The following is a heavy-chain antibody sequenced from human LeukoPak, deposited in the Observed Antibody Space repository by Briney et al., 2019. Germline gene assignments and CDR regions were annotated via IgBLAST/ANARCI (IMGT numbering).Heavy chain of an antibody. V-gene: IGHV1-8*01. Sequence: ASVKVSCKASGYTFTSYDINWVRQATGQGLEWMGWMNPNSGNTGYAQKFQGRVTMTRNTSISTAYMELSSLRSEDTAVYYCASSVDRGGSGSSPNDYWGQGTLVTVSS. CDR1: GYTFTSYD. CDR3: ASSVDRGGSGSSPNDY. CDR2: MNPNSGNT. D-gene: IGHD3-10*01. J-gene: IGHJ4*02.